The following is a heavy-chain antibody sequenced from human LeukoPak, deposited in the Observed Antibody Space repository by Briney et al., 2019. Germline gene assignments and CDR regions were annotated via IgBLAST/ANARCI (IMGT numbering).Heavy chain of an antibody. J-gene: IGHJ5*02. D-gene: IGHD6-19*01. Sequence: SETLSLTCAVYGGSFSGCYWSWIRQPPGKGLEWIGEINHSGSTNYNPSLKSRVTISVDTSKNQFSLKLSSVTAADTAVYYCAGDQWLVHWFDPWGQGTLVTVSS. V-gene: IGHV4-34*01. CDR3: AGDQWLVHWFDP. CDR1: GGSFSGCY. CDR2: INHSGST.